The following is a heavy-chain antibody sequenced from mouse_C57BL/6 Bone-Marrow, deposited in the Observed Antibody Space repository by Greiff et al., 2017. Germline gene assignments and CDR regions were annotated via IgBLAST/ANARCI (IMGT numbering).Heavy chain of an antibody. Sequence: QVQLQQSGAELARPGASVKLSCKASGYTFTSYGISWVKQRTGQGLEWIGEIYPRSGNTYYNEKFKGKATLTADKSSSTAYMELRSLASEDSAGYFCAGWGYFSNAWFAYWGQGTLVTVSA. CDR2: IYPRSGNT. CDR1: GYTFTSYG. D-gene: IGHD2-5*01. CDR3: AGWGYFSNAWFAY. J-gene: IGHJ3*01. V-gene: IGHV1-81*01.